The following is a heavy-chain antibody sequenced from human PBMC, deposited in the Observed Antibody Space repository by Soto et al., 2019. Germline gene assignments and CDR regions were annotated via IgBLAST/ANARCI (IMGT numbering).Heavy chain of an antibody. CDR2: IIPIFGTA. J-gene: IGHJ6*02. D-gene: IGHD2-2*01. V-gene: IGHV1-69*13. Sequence: SVKVSCKASGGTLSSYSISWVLQAPGQGLEWMGGIIPIFGTANYAQKFQGRVTITADESTSTAYMELSSLRSEDTAVYYCARDRDIVVVPAAISGGNYYYYYGMDVWGQGTTVTVSS. CDR3: ARDRDIVVVPAAISGGNYYYYYGMDV. CDR1: GGTLSSYS.